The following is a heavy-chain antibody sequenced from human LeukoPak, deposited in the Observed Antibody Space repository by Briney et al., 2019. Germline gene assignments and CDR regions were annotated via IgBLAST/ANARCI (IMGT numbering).Heavy chain of an antibody. CDR3: ATMDRFSIQD. Sequence: GGSLRLSCVASGFTFSNYAMCWVRQAPGKGLEWVSLFSRSGDNTYYADSVKGRFTISRDNSKDTLFLQMNSLRAEDTAIYYCATMDRFSIQDWGQGTLVTASS. J-gene: IGHJ1*01. CDR1: GFTFSNYA. CDR2: FSRSGDNT. D-gene: IGHD3/OR15-3a*01. V-gene: IGHV3-23*01.